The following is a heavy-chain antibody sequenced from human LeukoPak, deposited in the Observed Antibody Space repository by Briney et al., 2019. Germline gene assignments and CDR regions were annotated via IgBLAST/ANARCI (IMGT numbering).Heavy chain of an antibody. CDR2: MNPNSSNT. J-gene: IGHJ4*02. CDR3: ARGPAHSSSWSIIFDY. V-gene: IGHV1-8*01. Sequence: ASVKVSCKASGYTFTSYDINWVRQATGQGLEWMGWMNPNSSNTGYAQKFQGRVTMTRNTSISTAYMELSSLRSEDTAVYYCARGPAHSSSWSIIFDYWGQGTLVTVSS. D-gene: IGHD6-13*01. CDR1: GYTFTSYD.